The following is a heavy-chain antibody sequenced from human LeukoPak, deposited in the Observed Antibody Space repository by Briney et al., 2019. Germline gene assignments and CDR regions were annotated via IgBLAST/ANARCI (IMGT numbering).Heavy chain of an antibody. Sequence: GGSLRLSCAASGFNFTNYNMNWVRQAPGKGLEWVSSIHSSSGSIYYADSLKGRFTISRDNAKNSLYLQMNSLRAEDTAVYYCARVVDTHFDYWGQGTLVTVSS. J-gene: IGHJ4*02. V-gene: IGHV3-21*01. CDR3: ARVVDTHFDY. CDR2: IHSSSGSI. CDR1: GFNFTNYN. D-gene: IGHD5-18*01.